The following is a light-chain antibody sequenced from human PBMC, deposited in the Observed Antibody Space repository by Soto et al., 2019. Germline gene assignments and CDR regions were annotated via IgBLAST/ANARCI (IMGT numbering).Light chain of an antibody. CDR3: TSWTTSTTMI. CDR1: SSDIGAYNF. Sequence: QPALTQPASVTGPPGQSITISCTGTSSDIGAYNFVSWYQQHPGKAPKLMLYDVNIRPSGVSNRFSGSKSGNTASLTISGLQAEDEADYYCTSWTTSTTMIFGGGTKVTVL. J-gene: IGLJ2*01. CDR2: DVN. V-gene: IGLV2-14*03.